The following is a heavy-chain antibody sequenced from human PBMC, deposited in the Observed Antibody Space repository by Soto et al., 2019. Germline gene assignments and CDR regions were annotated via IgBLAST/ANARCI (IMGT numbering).Heavy chain of an antibody. CDR3: AREEESVGSPPSGFHP. J-gene: IGHJ5*02. D-gene: IGHD3-10*01. CDR1: GFTFGKYW. Sequence: PGGSLRLSCVGSGFTFGKYWMDWLRQTPGKGLEWVANIKQDGGEKFYVDSVRGRFTISRDNAKNSVYLEMNRLRDEDTGVYYCAREEESVGSPPSGFHPWGQGVQVTVSS. V-gene: IGHV3-7*03. CDR2: IKQDGGEK.